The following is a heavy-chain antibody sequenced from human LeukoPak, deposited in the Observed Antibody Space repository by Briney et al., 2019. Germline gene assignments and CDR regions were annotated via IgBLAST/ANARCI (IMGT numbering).Heavy chain of an antibody. CDR1: GFTSSSYA. CDR3: AKKYSSTWYDY. V-gene: IGHV3-23*01. D-gene: IGHD6-13*01. J-gene: IGHJ4*02. CDR2: ISDDGGLT. Sequence: GGSLRLSCAASGFTSSSYAMGWVRQAPGKGLEWVSTISDDGGLTYYAASVTGRFSISRDNSRNTLYLQMNSLRVEDTAIYFCAKKYSSTWYDYWGQGTLVTVSS.